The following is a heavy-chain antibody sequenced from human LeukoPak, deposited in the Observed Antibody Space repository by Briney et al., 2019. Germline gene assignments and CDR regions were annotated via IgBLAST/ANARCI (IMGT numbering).Heavy chain of an antibody. D-gene: IGHD2-2*01. CDR3: ARGAGTTSCFIY. J-gene: IGHJ4*02. CDR2: MSFSGSS. Sequence: SETLSLTCSVSGGSISSNTSYWGWIRQPPGKGLEWIGSMSFSGSSSYNPSLQSRVAISIDASKNQFPLRLSSVTAADTAVYYCARGAGTTSCFIYWGQGTLVTVSS. CDR1: GGSISSNTSY. V-gene: IGHV4-39*01.